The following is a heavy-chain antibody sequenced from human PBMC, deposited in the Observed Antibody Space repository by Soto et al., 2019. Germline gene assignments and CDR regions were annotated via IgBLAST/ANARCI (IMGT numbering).Heavy chain of an antibody. CDR1: GFTFSSYG. CDR2: ISYDGSNK. Sequence: GGSLRLSCAASGFTFSSYGMHWVRQAPGKGLEWVAVISYDGSNKYYADSVKGRFTISRDNSKNTLYLQMNSLRAEDTAVYYCAKDTYYDILTGPFTPGVRYYYGMDVWGQGTTVTVSS. CDR3: AKDTYYDILTGPFTPGVRYYYGMDV. V-gene: IGHV3-30*18. D-gene: IGHD3-9*01. J-gene: IGHJ6*02.